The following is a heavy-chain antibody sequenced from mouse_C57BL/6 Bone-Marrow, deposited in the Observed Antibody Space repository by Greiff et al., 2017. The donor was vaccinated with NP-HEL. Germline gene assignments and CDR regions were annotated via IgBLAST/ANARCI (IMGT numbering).Heavy chain of an antibody. V-gene: IGHV10-1*01. CDR2: IRSKSNDYAT. CDR3: VRGYWFAY. CDR1: GFSFNTYA. J-gene: IGHJ3*01. Sequence: EVHLVESGGGLVQPKGSLKLSCAASGFSFNTYAMNWVRQAPGKGLEWVARIRSKSNDYATYYADSVKDRFTISRDDSESMLYLQMNNLKTEDTAMYYCVRGYWFAYWGQGTLVTVSA.